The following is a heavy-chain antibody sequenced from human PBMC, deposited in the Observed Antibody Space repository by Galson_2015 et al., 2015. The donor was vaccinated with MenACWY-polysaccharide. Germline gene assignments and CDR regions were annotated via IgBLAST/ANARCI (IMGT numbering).Heavy chain of an antibody. CDR2: INYSGST. J-gene: IGHJ2*01. D-gene: IGHD6-19*01. Sequence: ETLSLTCTVSGGSISSYYWNWIRQPPGKGLEWVGYINYSGSTNHNPSLKSRVTMSVDTSKNQFSLNLTSVTDADTAVYYCARAIAVAGQRRDFDLWGRGTLATVSS. CDR3: ARAIAVAGQRRDFDL. V-gene: IGHV4-59*01. CDR1: GGSISSYY.